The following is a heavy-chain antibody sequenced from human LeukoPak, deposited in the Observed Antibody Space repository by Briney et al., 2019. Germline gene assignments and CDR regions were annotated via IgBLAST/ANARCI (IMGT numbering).Heavy chain of an antibody. D-gene: IGHD4-23*01. CDR2: IYPGDSDT. V-gene: IGHV5-51*01. Sequence: GESLKISCKGSGYGFSSYWIGWVRQMPGKGLEWMGIIYPGDSDTRYSPSFQGQVTISADKSISTAYLQWSSLKASDTAMYYCARRDLGYVGTSPRFDYWGQGTLVTVSS. J-gene: IGHJ4*02. CDR1: GYGFSSYW. CDR3: ARRDLGYVGTSPRFDY.